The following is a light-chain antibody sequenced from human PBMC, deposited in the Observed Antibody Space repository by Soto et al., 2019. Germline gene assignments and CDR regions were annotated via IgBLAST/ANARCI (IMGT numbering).Light chain of an antibody. V-gene: IGKV3-20*01. CDR1: QSVSNNR. Sequence: ESVLTQSPDTLSLSPGERATLSCRASQSVSNNRLAWYQQRPGQAPSLLIYGAFSRATGVPDRFSGSGSGTDFTLTISRLEPEDFAVYSCQHYGTSRVTFGPGTKVDVK. CDR3: QHYGTSRVT. J-gene: IGKJ3*01. CDR2: GAF.